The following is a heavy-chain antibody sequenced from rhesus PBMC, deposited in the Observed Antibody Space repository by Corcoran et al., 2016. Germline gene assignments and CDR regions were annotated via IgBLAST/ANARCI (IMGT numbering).Heavy chain of an antibody. V-gene: IGHV2S1*01. CDR3: ARVGERWLVHY. Sequence: QVTLKESGPALVKPTQTLTLTCTFSGFPLSTSGLGVGWIRHPPGKALERLASIYWDDDKYYSTSLKNRLTISKDTSKNQVVLTMTNMDPVDTATYYWARVGERWLVHYWGQGVLVTVSS. CDR2: IYWDDDK. D-gene: IGHD6-37*01. CDR1: GFPLSTSGLG. J-gene: IGHJ4*01.